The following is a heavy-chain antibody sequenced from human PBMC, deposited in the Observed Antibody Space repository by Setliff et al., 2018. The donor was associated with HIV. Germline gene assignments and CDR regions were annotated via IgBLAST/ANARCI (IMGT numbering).Heavy chain of an antibody. CDR2: VSYSGST. Sequence: SETLSLTCTVSGGSFRSSRYYWGWIRQPPGKGLEWLGYVSYSGSTNFNPSLESRLAMSVDMSKNQVSLKLTSVTAADTAVYYCASHIAVGPLGYFDYWGQGTPVTVSS. V-gene: IGHV4-61*05. CDR1: GGSFRSSRYY. J-gene: IGHJ4*02. CDR3: ASHIAVGPLGYFDY. D-gene: IGHD6-19*01.